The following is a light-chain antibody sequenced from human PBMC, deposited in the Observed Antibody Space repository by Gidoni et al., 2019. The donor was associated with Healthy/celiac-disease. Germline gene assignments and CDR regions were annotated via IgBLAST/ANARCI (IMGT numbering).Light chain of an antibody. CDR2: AAS. V-gene: IGKV1-39*01. Sequence: DIQMTHSPSSLSASVGDRVTITCRASQSISSYLNWYQKKQGKAPKLLIYAASSLQSGVPSRFSGSGAGTDFTLTISSLQPEDFATYYCQQSYSTLIFTFGPGTKVDIK. CDR1: QSISSY. J-gene: IGKJ3*01. CDR3: QQSYSTLIFT.